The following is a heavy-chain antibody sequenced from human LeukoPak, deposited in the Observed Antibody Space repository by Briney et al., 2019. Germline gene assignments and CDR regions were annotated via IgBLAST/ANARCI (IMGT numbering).Heavy chain of an antibody. V-gene: IGHV3-7*01. CDR3: ARDLELSAVYYFDS. Sequence: GGSLRLSCAASGFTFSSYWMSWVRQAPGKGLEWVANIKQDGSEIYYVDSMKGRFTISRDNAKNSLFLQMNSLRAEDTAVYYCARDLELSAVYYFDSWGQGTLVIVSS. CDR1: GFTFSSYW. CDR2: IKQDGSEI. D-gene: IGHD3-3*01. J-gene: IGHJ4*02.